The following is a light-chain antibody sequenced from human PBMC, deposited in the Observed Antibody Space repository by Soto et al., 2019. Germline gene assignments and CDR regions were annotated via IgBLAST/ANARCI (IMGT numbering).Light chain of an antibody. CDR3: QQYNDNWT. Sequence: DIPMTQSPSTLSASVGDRVTITCRASQSISSWLAWYQQKPGKAPKLLIYKASTLQSGVPSRFSGSVSGTEFTLAISSLQPDESATYYCQQYNDNWTFGQGTKVEIK. V-gene: IGKV1-5*03. J-gene: IGKJ1*01. CDR1: QSISSW. CDR2: KAS.